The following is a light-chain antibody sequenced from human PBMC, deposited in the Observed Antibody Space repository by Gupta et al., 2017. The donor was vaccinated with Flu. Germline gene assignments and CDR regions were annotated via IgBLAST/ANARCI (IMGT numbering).Light chain of an antibody. CDR3: QQSHSTPLT. V-gene: IGKV1-39*01. CDR2: GAS. J-gene: IGKJ4*01. CDR1: QVISNY. Sequence: GDRVTISCRASQVISNYLKWYQQTSGKAPKLLIYGASTLQSGVPSRFSGSASGTDFTLTISSLQPEDSATYYCQQSHSTPLTFGGGTKVDI.